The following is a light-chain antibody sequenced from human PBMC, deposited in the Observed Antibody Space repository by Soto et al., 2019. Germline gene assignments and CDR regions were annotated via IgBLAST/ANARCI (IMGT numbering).Light chain of an antibody. CDR1: QSINNR. J-gene: IGKJ1*01. Sequence: IQMTQSPSTLSASIGDRVTITFRASQSINNRLAWYQQMPGKAPNLLIYDASTLESGVPSRFRGSGSETEFTLTISGLQTDDFATYYCQQFIDGWTFGQGTKVDI. CDR2: DAS. CDR3: QQFIDGWT. V-gene: IGKV1-5*01.